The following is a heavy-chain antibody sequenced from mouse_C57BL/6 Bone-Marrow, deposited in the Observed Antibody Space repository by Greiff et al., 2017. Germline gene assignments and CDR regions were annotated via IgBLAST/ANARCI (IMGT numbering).Heavy chain of an antibody. Sequence: EVQLQQSGPVLVKPGASVKMSCKASGYTFTDYYMNWVKQSHGKSLEWIGVINPYNGGTSYNQKFKGKATLTVDKSSSTAYMELNSLTSEDSAVYYCARALIYYYGSSRYYFDYWGQGTTLTVSS. V-gene: IGHV1-19*01. CDR1: GYTFTDYY. CDR2: INPYNGGT. D-gene: IGHD1-1*01. J-gene: IGHJ2*01. CDR3: ARALIYYYGSSRYYFDY.